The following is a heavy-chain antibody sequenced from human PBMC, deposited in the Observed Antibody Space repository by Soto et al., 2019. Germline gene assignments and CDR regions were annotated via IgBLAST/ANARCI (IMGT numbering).Heavy chain of an antibody. V-gene: IGHV4-38-2*02. CDR1: GYSIRNGYY. D-gene: IGHD2-21*02. J-gene: IGHJ5*02. CDR3: ARVGPYCGGDCYSPPP. Sequence: SETLSLTCTVSGYSIRNGYYWGWIRQPPGKGLEWIGTIYHSGSTYYNPSLKSRVTISVDASENHFSLKLSSMTAADTAVYYCARVGPYCGGDCYSPPPWGQGTLVTVSS. CDR2: IYHSGST.